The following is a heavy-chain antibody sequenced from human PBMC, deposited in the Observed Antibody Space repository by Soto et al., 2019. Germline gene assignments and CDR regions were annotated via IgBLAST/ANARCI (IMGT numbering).Heavy chain of an antibody. V-gene: IGHV3-21*01. CDR1: GFTFSSYS. CDR3: ARDYYDFWSGYYGA. D-gene: IGHD3-3*01. Sequence: EVQLVESGGGLVKPGGSLRLSCAASGFTFSSYSMNWVRQAPGKGLEWVSSISSSSSYIYYADSVKGRFTISRDNTKNSLYLQMNSLRAEDTAVYYCARDYYDFWSGYYGAWGQGTLVTVSS. J-gene: IGHJ4*02. CDR2: ISSSSSYI.